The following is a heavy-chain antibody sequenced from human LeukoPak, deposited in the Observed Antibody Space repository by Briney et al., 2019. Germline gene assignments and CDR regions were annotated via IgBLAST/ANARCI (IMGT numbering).Heavy chain of an antibody. Sequence: PGGSLRLSCAASGFTFSSYSMNWVRQAPGKGLEWVSSISSSSSYIYYADSVKGRFTISRVNAKNSLYLQINSLRAEDTAVYYCARGPDTAMVVVDYWGQGTLVTVSS. V-gene: IGHV3-21*01. CDR3: ARGPDTAMVVVDY. CDR1: GFTFSSYS. J-gene: IGHJ4*02. D-gene: IGHD5-18*01. CDR2: ISSSSSYI.